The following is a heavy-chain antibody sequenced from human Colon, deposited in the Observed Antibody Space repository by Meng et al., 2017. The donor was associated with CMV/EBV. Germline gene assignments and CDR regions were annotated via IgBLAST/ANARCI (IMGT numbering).Heavy chain of an antibody. D-gene: IGHD3-22*01. Sequence: KASGYTSTAHTFHWVRQAPGQRPEWMGWITTGDGNTRYSQKLQGRVTITRDTSASTIHMELSSLRSEDTAVYYCARENYRDFSGHSIYDYWGQGTLVTVS. CDR2: ITTGDGNT. V-gene: IGHV1-3*04. CDR1: GYTSTAHT. CDR3: ARENYRDFSGHSIYDY. J-gene: IGHJ4*02.